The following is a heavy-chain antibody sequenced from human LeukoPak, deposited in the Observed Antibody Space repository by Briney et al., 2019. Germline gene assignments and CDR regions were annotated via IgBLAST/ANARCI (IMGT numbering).Heavy chain of an antibody. D-gene: IGHD4-17*01. Sequence: PGGSLRLSCAVSGFTFSSYGMSWVRQAPGRGLEWVSGISNSGGSTYYADSVKGRFTISRDNSKNTLYLQMNSLRAEDTAVYYCAKVGLRLGGDYWGQGTLVTVSS. J-gene: IGHJ4*02. CDR1: GFTFSSYG. CDR2: ISNSGGST. V-gene: IGHV3-23*01. CDR3: AKVGLRLGGDY.